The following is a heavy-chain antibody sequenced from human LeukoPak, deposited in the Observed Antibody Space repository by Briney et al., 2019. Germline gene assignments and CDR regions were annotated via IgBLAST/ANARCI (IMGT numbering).Heavy chain of an antibody. Sequence: GGSLRLSCAASGFTFSSYEMNWVRQAPGKGLEWVSYISSSGSTIYYADSVKGRFTISRDNAKNSLYLQMNSLRAEDTAVYYCAREPYYDSSGYYFTAAQYYFDYWGQGTLVTVSS. D-gene: IGHD3-22*01. CDR2: ISSSGSTI. J-gene: IGHJ4*02. CDR3: AREPYYDSSGYYFTAAQYYFDY. CDR1: GFTFSSYE. V-gene: IGHV3-48*03.